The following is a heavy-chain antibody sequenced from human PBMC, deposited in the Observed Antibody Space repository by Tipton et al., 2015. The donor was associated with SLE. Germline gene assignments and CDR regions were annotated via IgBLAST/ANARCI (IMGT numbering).Heavy chain of an antibody. V-gene: IGHV4-61*02. Sequence: TLSLTCTVSGGSISSGNYSWNWIRQPAGKGLEWIGRSYTSGSTNYNPSLKSRVTISVDTSKNQFSLKLSSVTAADTAVYYCARTIAEQVAGFYYYYYMDVWGKGTTVTVSS. J-gene: IGHJ6*03. CDR2: SYTSGST. CDR3: ARTIAEQVAGFYYYYYMDV. D-gene: IGHD1/OR15-1a*01. CDR1: GGSISSGNYS.